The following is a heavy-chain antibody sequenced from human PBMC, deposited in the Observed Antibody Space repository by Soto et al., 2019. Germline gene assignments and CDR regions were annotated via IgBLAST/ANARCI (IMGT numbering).Heavy chain of an antibody. D-gene: IGHD1-26*01. J-gene: IGHJ4*02. Sequence: EVQLVESGGGLVQPGGSLRLSCAASGFTFSSYWMSWVRQAPGKGLEWVANIKQDGSEKYYVDSVKGRFTISRDNAKNTLYLQMNSLRAEDTAVYYCAKGTRGSCPPSFDYWGQGTLVTVSS. V-gene: IGHV3-7*01. CDR2: IKQDGSEK. CDR3: AKGTRGSCPPSFDY. CDR1: GFTFSSYW.